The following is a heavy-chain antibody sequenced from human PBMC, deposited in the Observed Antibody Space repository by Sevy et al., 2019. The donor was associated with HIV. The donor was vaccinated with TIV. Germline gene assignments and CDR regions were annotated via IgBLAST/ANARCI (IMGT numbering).Heavy chain of an antibody. V-gene: IGHV3-72*01. CDR2: SGNKANIYTT. CDR1: GFNFSDYN. J-gene: IGHJ5*02. Sequence: GGSLRLSCEASGFNFSDYNMDWVRQAPGRGLEWLGRSGNKANIYTTQYAASVKGRFSISRDDLKNSLSLQMNSLNTEDTAVYYCARELWYGELGGWFDPWGQGTLVTVSS. CDR3: ARELWYGELGGWFDP. D-gene: IGHD3-10*01.